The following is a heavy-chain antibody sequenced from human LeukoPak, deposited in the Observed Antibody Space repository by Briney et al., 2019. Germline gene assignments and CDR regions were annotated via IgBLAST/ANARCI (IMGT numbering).Heavy chain of an antibody. CDR1: GYTFTSYG. CDR3: ARAQGTYYYDSSGYQHYYYYYYMDV. V-gene: IGHV1-18*01. J-gene: IGHJ6*03. D-gene: IGHD3-22*01. CDR2: ISAYNGNT. Sequence: ASVKVSCKASGYTFTSYGISWVRQAPGQGLEWMGWISAYNGNTNYAQKLQGRVTMTTGTSMSTAYMQLRSLRSDDTAVYYCARAQGTYYYDSSGYQHYYYYYYMDVWGKGTTVTISS.